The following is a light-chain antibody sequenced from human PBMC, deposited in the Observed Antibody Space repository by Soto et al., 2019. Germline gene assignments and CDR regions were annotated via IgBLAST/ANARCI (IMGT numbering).Light chain of an antibody. J-gene: IGKJ5*01. CDR3: QQCSFWPRIP. V-gene: IGKV3-11*01. CDR2: DAS. CDR1: QNVDNY. Sequence: EVVLSQSLATVSLSPGGSAPLSCRASQNVDNYLAWYQQKPGQAPRLLIYDASNRATGIPARFSGSGSGTAFTLTISSLEPEDSAVYYCQQCSFWPRIPFGQGARLAIK.